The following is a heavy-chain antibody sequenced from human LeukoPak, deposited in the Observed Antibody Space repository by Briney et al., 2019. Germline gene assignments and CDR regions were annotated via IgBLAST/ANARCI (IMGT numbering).Heavy chain of an antibody. J-gene: IGHJ6*03. D-gene: IGHD2-2*01. CDR3: ARSIVVVSAAIVFPETYYYYMDV. CDR1: GDSLNDHY. CDR2: IYTSGST. Sequence: SETLSLTCTVSGDSLNDHYWSWIRQPPGRGLEGIGYIYTSGSTNYNPSLKSRVTISVDTSKNQFSQKLSSVTAADTAVYYCARSIVVVSAAIVFPETYYYYMDVWGKGTTVTVSS. V-gene: IGHV4-4*09.